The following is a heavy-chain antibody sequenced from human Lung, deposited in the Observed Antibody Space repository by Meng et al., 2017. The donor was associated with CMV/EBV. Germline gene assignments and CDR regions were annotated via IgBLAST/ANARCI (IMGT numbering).Heavy chain of an antibody. CDR3: ARSLFDSNDPFDY. CDR1: GFTFSSYT. V-gene: IGHV3-48*04. CDR2: ISNSGSAK. J-gene: IGHJ4*02. D-gene: IGHD3-22*01. Sequence: GESXKISXAASGFTFSSYTMNWVRQAPGKGLEWVSYISNSGSAKYYADSLRGRFTISRDNAKNSLYLQMNSLRADDTAVYYCARSLFDSNDPFDYWGQGTXVTVSS.